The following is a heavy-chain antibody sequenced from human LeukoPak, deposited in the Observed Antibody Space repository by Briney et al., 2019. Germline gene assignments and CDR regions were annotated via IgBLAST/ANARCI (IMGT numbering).Heavy chain of an antibody. D-gene: IGHD3-22*01. J-gene: IGHJ4*02. CDR3: ARDPQYYYDSSGYYPHSFFDY. V-gene: IGHV1-69*13. CDR1: GGTFSSYA. Sequence: ASVKVSCKASGGTFSSYAISWVRQAPGQGLEWMGGIIPIFGTANYAQKFQGRVTITADESTSTAYMELSSLRSEDTAVYYCARDPQYYYDSSGYYPHSFFDYWGQGTLVTVSS. CDR2: IIPIFGTA.